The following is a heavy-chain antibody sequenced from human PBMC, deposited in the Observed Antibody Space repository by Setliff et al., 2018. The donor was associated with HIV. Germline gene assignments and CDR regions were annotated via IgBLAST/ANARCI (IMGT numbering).Heavy chain of an antibody. CDR1: GFTFSSYC. V-gene: IGHV3-23*01. Sequence: GGSLRLSCAASGFTFSSYCMSWVRQSPGKGLEWVSTVSGNGAGAWYADSVKGRFTISRDNSWHTVYLQMNSLRAEDTAVYYCASFDYGDYGGAFDIWGQGTMVTVSS. CDR3: ASFDYGDYGGAFDI. J-gene: IGHJ3*02. CDR2: VSGNGAGA. D-gene: IGHD4-17*01.